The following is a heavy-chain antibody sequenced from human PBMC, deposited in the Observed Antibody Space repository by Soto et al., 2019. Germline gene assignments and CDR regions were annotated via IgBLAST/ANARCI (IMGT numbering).Heavy chain of an antibody. D-gene: IGHD4-17*01. V-gene: IGHV3-30*18. CDR3: ANGDYRDY. CDR2: ISYDGSNK. CDR1: GFTFSSYG. J-gene: IGHJ4*02. Sequence: QVQLVESGGGVVQPGRSLRLSCAASGFTFSSYGTHWVRQAPGKGLEWVAVISYDGSNKYYADSVKGRFTISRDNSKNPLYLQMNSLRAEDTAVYYCANGDYRDYWGQGTLVTVSS.